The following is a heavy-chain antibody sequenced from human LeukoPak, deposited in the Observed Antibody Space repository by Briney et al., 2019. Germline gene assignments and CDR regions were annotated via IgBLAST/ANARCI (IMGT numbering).Heavy chain of an antibody. CDR3: TRDSGTYNWFDP. J-gene: IGHJ5*02. V-gene: IGHV3-73*01. Sequence: QPGGSLKLSCVASGFTFSDSAIHWVRQSSGKGLEWIGHMDKETNLYATALAASVKGRFTVSRDDSKNTAYLHMNSLKTEDTALYYCTRDSGTYNWFDPWGQGSLVTVSS. CDR2: MDKETNLYAT. CDR1: GFTFSDSA. D-gene: IGHD1-26*01.